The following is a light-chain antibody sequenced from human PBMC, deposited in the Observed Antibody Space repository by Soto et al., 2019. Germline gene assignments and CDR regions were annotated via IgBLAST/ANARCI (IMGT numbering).Light chain of an antibody. Sequence: QSALTQPASVSGSPGQAITISCSGTSSDVGAFNYVSWYQQHPGKAPKLMIYDVSNRPSGVSNRFSGSKSGNTASLTISGLRAEDEADYNFNSYIRKNTYFSGTGT. V-gene: IGLV2-14*03. CDR2: DVS. CDR1: SSDVGAFNY. J-gene: IGLJ1*01. CDR3: NSYIRKNTYF.